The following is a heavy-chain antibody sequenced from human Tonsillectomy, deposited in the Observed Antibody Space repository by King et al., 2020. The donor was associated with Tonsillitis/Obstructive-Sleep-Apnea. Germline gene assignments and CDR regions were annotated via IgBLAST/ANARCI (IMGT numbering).Heavy chain of an antibody. V-gene: IGHV4-34*01. Sequence: VQLQQWGAGLLKPSETLYLTCAVYGGSFSGYYWSWIRQPPGKGLEWIGEINHSGSTNYNPSLKSRVTISVDTSKNQFSLKLSSVTAADTAVYYCARGGGTGTTGAFDIWGQGTMVTVSS. J-gene: IGHJ3*02. CDR2: INHSGST. CDR1: GGSFSGYY. D-gene: IGHD1-1*01. CDR3: ARGGGTGTTGAFDI.